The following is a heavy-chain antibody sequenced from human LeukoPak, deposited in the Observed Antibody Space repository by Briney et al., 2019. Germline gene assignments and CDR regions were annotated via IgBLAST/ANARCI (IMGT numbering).Heavy chain of an antibody. D-gene: IGHD3-9*01. Sequence: PSETLSLTCTVSAGSISSYYWSWIRQPPGKGLEWIGYIYYSGSTNYNPSLKSRVTISVDTSKNQFSLKLSSVTAADTAVYYCARDGLRYFDFWGQGTLVTVSS. CDR1: AGSISSYY. CDR2: IYYSGST. J-gene: IGHJ4*02. CDR3: ARDGLRYFDF. V-gene: IGHV4-59*01.